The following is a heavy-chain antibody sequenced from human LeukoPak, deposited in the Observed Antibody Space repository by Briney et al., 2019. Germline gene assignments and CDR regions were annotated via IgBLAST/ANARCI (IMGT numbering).Heavy chain of an antibody. CDR3: ARETSQKGAHYMDV. CDR2: ISASNGNT. J-gene: IGHJ6*03. Sequence: ASVKVSCKASGYTFTSYAMNWVRQAPGQGLEWLGWISASNGNTNYAQKFRDRVTMSTDTSTGTAYLDVRSLTSDDTAVYYCARETSQKGAHYMDVWGKGTTVTISS. D-gene: IGHD3-16*01. V-gene: IGHV1-18*01. CDR1: GYTFTSYA.